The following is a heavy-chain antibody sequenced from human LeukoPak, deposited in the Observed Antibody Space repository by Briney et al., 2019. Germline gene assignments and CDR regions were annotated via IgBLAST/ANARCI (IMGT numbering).Heavy chain of an antibody. J-gene: IGHJ4*02. D-gene: IGHD4-11*01. CDR2: IYGGGST. Sequence: GGSLRLSCAATGLSVSSNFMSWVRQAPGKGLEWVSVIYGGGSTYYADSVKGRFTISRDTPKNTLYLQMNSLRVEDTAVYYCAAGDYNNNPVAVYWGQGTLVTVSS. CDR1: GLSVSSNF. CDR3: AAGDYNNNPVAVY. V-gene: IGHV3-53*01.